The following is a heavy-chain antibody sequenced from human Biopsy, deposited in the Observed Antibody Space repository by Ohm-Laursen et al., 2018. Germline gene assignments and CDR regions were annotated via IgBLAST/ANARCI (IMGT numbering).Heavy chain of an antibody. D-gene: IGHD2-2*01. J-gene: IGHJ4*02. Sequence: EASVKVSCKTSGDSFTSYAIGWVRQAPGQGLEWMGGIIPIPNVATYAQKFQGRITITADESTSTAYMELSSLTSDDTAVYYCARDRPSVPTYAVFWGQGSLVTVSS. CDR3: ARDRPSVPTYAVF. V-gene: IGHV1-69*10. CDR1: GDSFTSYA. CDR2: IIPIPNVA.